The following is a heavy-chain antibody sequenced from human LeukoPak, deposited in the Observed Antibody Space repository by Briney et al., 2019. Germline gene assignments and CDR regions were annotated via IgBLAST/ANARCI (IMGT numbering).Heavy chain of an antibody. CDR3: AKDADTATIIYWYFDL. D-gene: IGHD5-18*01. CDR2: ISDDESNR. Sequence: GGSLRLSCTASGFTLSSFGLHWVRQAPGKGLEWVAVISDDESNRYYADSVKGRFTISRDNSKNNLYLQMNSLRAEDTAVYYCAKDADTATIIYWYFDLWGRGTLVTVSS. J-gene: IGHJ2*01. CDR1: GFTLSSFG. V-gene: IGHV3-30*18.